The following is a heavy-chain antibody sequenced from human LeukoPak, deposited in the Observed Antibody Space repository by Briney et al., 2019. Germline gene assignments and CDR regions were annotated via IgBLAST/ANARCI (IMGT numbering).Heavy chain of an antibody. V-gene: IGHV3-66*01. Sequence: GGSLRLSCEASGFTVSSKYMSWVRQAPGKGLEWVSVIYSGGSTYYADSVKGRFTISRDNSKNTLYLQMNSLRAEDTAVYYCARGVVPAAMNAFDIWGQGTMVTVSS. CDR2: IYSGGST. CDR3: ARGVVPAAMNAFDI. D-gene: IGHD2-2*01. J-gene: IGHJ3*02. CDR1: GFTVSSKY.